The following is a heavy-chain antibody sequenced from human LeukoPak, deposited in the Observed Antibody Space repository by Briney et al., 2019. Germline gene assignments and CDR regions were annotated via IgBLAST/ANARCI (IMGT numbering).Heavy chain of an antibody. V-gene: IGHV1-18*01. CDR1: GYTFTSYG. J-gene: IGHJ4*02. D-gene: IGHD3-22*01. Sequence: ASVKVSCKASGYTFTSYGISWVRQAPGQGLEWMGWISAYNGNTNYAQKLQGRVTMTTDTSTSTAYMELRGLRSDDTAVYYCARRYYYDSSGYYSHFDYWGQGTLVTVSS. CDR3: ARRYYYDSSGYYSHFDY. CDR2: ISAYNGNT.